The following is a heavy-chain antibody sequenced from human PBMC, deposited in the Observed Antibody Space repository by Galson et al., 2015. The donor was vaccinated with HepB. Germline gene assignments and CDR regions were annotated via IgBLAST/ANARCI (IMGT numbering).Heavy chain of an antibody. V-gene: IGHV3-11*01. CDR2: ITNSGTTI. CDR1: GFSFSDYY. Sequence: LRLSCAASGFSFSDYYMTWIRQAPGKGLEWVSYITNSGTTIYYADSVKGRFTISRDNAKNSLYLQMNSLRAEDAAVYYCAGFGYYDTSGYWSDGMDVWGQGTTVTVSS. CDR3: AGFGYYDTSGYWSDGMDV. D-gene: IGHD3-22*01. J-gene: IGHJ6*02.